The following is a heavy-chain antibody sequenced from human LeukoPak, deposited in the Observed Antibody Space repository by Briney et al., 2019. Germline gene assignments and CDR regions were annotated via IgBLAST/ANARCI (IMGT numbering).Heavy chain of an antibody. D-gene: IGHD2-15*01. Sequence: GGSLRLSCAASGFTFSSRGMHWVRQAPGKGLEWVAVIWNDGSKEYYADSVKGRFTISRDNSKNTLYLQMNSLRAEDTAVYYCATTYCSGGSCPPYFQHWGQGTLVTVSS. CDR2: IWNDGSKE. CDR3: ATTYCSGGSCPPYFQH. J-gene: IGHJ1*01. CDR1: GFTFSSRG. V-gene: IGHV3-33*01.